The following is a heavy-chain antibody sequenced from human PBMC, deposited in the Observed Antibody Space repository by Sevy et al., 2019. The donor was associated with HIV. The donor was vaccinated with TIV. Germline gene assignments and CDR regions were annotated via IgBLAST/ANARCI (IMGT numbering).Heavy chain of an antibody. D-gene: IGHD3-22*01. CDR2: ISTGGGTI. CDR3: ATSRRDYYNYYFDY. V-gene: IGHV3-48*03. J-gene: IGHJ4*01. CDR1: GLSFRSYE. Sequence: GGSLRLSGAASGLSFRSYELNWVRQAPGKGLQWISYISTGGGTIFYADSVKGRFTISRDNAKNSVCLQMNSLRAEDTAVYFCATSRRDYYNYYFDYWGHGTLVTVSS.